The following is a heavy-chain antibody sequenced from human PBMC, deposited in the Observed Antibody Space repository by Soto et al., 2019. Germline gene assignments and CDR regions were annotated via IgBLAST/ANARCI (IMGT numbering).Heavy chain of an antibody. V-gene: IGHV4-59*01. D-gene: IGHD3-10*01. CDR3: ERVEYQMPSSYWFDP. CDR2: ISFNDNT. J-gene: IGHJ5*02. CDR1: GGPINYYY. Sequence: SETLALTCTVSGGPINYYYWSWIRQPPGKGLEWIGYISFNDNTNYNPSLKSRVTILLQTSKSQFSLKLTSVTAADTAIYYCERVEYQMPSSYWFDPWGQGIQVTVSS.